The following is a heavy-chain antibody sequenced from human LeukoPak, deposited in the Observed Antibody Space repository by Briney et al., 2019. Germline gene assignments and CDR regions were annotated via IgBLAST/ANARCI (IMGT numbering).Heavy chain of an antibody. V-gene: IGHV3-74*01. CDR1: GFTFSSYW. Sequence: GGSLRLSCAASGFTFSSYWMHWVRQAPGKGLVWVSRINSDGSSTSYADSVKGRFTISRDNAKNTLYLQMNSLRAEDTAVYYYARHYYYYGMDVWGQGTTVTVSS. CDR3: ARHYYYYGMDV. CDR2: INSDGSST. J-gene: IGHJ6*02.